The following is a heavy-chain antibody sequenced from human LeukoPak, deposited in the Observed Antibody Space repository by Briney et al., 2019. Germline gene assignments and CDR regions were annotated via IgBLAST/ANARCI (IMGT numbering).Heavy chain of an antibody. Sequence: GASVKVSCKVSGYTVTELSMHWVRQAPGKGLEWMGDFGPEDGETIYAQKFQGRVTLTEDTSTDTAYMELSSLRSEDTAVYYCATPTTGAAFDIWGQGTMVTVSS. V-gene: IGHV1-24*01. CDR1: GYTVTELS. D-gene: IGHD4-17*01. CDR3: ATPTTGAAFDI. CDR2: FGPEDGET. J-gene: IGHJ3*02.